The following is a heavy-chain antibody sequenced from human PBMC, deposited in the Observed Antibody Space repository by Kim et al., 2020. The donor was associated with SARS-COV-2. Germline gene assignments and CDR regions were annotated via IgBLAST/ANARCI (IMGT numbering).Heavy chain of an antibody. CDR3: ARDMVSHYYGMDV. Sequence: YANSLKGRFTISRDHSKNTLYLQRNSLRAEDTAVYYCARDMVSHYYGMDVWGQGTTVTVSS. D-gene: IGHD3-10*01. V-gene: IGHV3-33*01. J-gene: IGHJ6*02.